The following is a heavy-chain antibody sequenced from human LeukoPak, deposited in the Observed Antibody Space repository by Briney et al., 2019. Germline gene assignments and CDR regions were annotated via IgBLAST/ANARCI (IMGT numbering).Heavy chain of an antibody. CDR1: GFTFSSYA. J-gene: IGHJ3*02. CDR2: VTGNGGTT. D-gene: IGHD3-22*01. CDR3: ARDRHQDYYDSSGYPTDAFDI. Sequence: GGSLRLSCAASGFTFSSYAMSWVRQAPGKGLEWVSGVTGNGGTTYYADSVKGRFTISRDNAKNSLYLQMNSLRAEDTAVYYCARDRHQDYYDSSGYPTDAFDIWGQGTMVTVSS. V-gene: IGHV3-23*01.